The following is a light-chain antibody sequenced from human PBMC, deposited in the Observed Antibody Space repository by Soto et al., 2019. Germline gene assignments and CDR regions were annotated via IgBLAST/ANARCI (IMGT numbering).Light chain of an antibody. CDR3: QQYGSSPKYT. J-gene: IGKJ2*01. Sequence: ETVLMQSPSTLSLSPGERATLSCRASQHVPSSYLGWYQQKPGQAPRLLIYAASIRATGVPDRFTGGGSGTDFTLTISRLEPEDFAVYYCQQYGSSPKYTFGQGTKLEIK. V-gene: IGKV3-20*01. CDR1: QHVPSSY. CDR2: AAS.